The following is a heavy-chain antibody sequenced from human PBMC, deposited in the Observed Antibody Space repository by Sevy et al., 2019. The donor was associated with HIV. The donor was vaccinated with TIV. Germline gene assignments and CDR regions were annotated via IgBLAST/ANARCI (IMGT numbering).Heavy chain of an antibody. D-gene: IGHD2-2*01. CDR3: ARDPLDCSSTSCYFDY. Sequence: ASVKVSCKASGYTFTGYYMHWVRQAPGQGLEWMGRINPNSGGTNYAQTFQGRVTMTRDTSISTAYMELSRLRSDDTAVYYCARDPLDCSSTSCYFDYWGQGTLVTVSS. CDR2: INPNSGGT. J-gene: IGHJ4*02. CDR1: GYTFTGYY. V-gene: IGHV1-2*06.